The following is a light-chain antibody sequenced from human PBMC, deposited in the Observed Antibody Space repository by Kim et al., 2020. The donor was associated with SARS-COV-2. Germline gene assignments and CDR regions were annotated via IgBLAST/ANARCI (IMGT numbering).Light chain of an antibody. J-gene: IGLJ2*01. V-gene: IGLV4-60*03. CDR3: ETWDTITYVV. CDR2: LENSGSY. Sequence: QPVLTQSSSASASLGSSVKLTCTLDSGHSGYIIAWHQQQPGKAPRYLMKLENSGSYNTGSGVPDRFSGSSSGADRYLTIANLQSEDEAVYYCETWDTITYVVYGGGTKLTVL. CDR1: SGHSGYI.